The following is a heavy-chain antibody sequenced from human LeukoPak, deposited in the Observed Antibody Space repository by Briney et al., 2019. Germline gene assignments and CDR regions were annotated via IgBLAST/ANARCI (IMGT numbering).Heavy chain of an antibody. D-gene: IGHD3-22*01. V-gene: IGHV2-5*01. Sequence: SGPTLVNPTQTLTLTCTFSGFSLSTSGVGVGWIRQPPGKSLERLALIYWNDDKRYSPSLKSTLTFTKDTSKNHVVLTMTNMDPVDTATYYCAHLDYYDSSGYYSNLHNWFDPWGQGTLVTVSS. J-gene: IGHJ5*02. CDR3: AHLDYYDSSGYYSNLHNWFDP. CDR2: IYWNDDK. CDR1: GFSLSTSGVG.